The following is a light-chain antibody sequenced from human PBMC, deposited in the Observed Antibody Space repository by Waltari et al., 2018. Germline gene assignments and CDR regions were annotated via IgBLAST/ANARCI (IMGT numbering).Light chain of an antibody. CDR2: DAS. J-gene: IGKJ4*01. V-gene: IGKV3-11*01. CDR3: QQRSNWPLT. CDR1: QSVRSY. Sequence: ESVLTQSPATLSLSPGERATLSCRASQSVRSYLAWYQQKPGQAPRLLIYDASNRATGIPARFSGSGSGTDFTLTISSLEPEDVAAYYCQQRSNWPLTFGGGTKVEI.